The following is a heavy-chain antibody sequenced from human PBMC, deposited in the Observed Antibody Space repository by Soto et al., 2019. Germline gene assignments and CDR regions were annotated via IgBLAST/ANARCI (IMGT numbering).Heavy chain of an antibody. CDR2: IKPDGNQK. V-gene: IGHV3-7*01. CDR1: GFSFGSSW. Sequence: EAHLVESGGGLVQPGGSLRLSCAASGFSFGSSWMTWVRQAPGKGLEWVANIKPDGNQKQYVDAVRGRFTISRDNDENSLYLQMNSLRVEDTAVYYCATRGSDYWGQGTLVTVSS. CDR3: ATRGSDY. J-gene: IGHJ4*02.